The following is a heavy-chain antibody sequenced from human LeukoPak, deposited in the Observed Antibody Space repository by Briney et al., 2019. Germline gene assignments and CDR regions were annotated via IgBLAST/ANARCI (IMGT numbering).Heavy chain of an antibody. CDR2: ISSSGSTI. CDR3: ARDLITIFGVATGGLDY. J-gene: IGHJ4*02. CDR1: GFPFSSYE. Sequence: GGSLSLSCAASGFPFSSYEMNWVRQAPGKGLEWVSYISSSGSTIYYADSVKGRFTISRDNAKNSLYLQMNSLRAEDTAVYYCARDLITIFGVATGGLDYWGQGTLVTVSS. D-gene: IGHD3-3*01. V-gene: IGHV3-48*03.